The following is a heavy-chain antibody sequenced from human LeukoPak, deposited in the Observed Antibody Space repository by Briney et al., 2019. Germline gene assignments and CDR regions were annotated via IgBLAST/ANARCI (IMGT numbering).Heavy chain of an antibody. Sequence: GGPLRLSCAASGYTFSNYDMAWVRQAPGKGLQWVSTICGSCGNTHYADSVKGRFTISRDNSKNTLYLEMNSLRAEDTAAYFCTKDVGDVFWDYWGQGTLVTVSS. V-gene: IGHV3-23*01. D-gene: IGHD3-3*01. CDR2: ICGSCGNT. CDR3: TKDVGDVFWDY. CDR1: GYTFSNYD. J-gene: IGHJ4*02.